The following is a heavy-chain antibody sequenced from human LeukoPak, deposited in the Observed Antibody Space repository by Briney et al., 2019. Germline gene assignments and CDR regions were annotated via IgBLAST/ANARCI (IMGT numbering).Heavy chain of an antibody. CDR1: GGSISSCNW. V-gene: IGHV4-4*02. J-gene: IGHJ5*02. CDR3: ATSGYCSGGSYSNNWFDP. Sequence: SETLSLTCAVSGGSISSCNWWSWVRQPPGKGLEWFGEINHSGSTNYNPSLKSPVTISVDTSKNQFSLKLSPVTAADTAVYYCATSGYCSGGSYSNNWFDPWGQGTLVTVSS. D-gene: IGHD2-15*01. CDR2: INHSGST.